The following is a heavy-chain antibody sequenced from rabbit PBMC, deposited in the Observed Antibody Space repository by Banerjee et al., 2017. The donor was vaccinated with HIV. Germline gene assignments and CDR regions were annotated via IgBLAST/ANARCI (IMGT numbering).Heavy chain of an antibody. Sequence: QEQLVESGGGLVQPEGSLTLTCKASGFTLSSSYYMCWVRQAPGKGLEWIGCIYGGSSGSTYYASWAKGRFTISXXSSTTVTLQMTSLTAAXTATYFCARATTSGFRFDLWGQGTLVTVS. CDR1: GFTLSSSYY. J-gene: IGHJ4*01. CDR3: ARATTSGFRFDL. D-gene: IGHD1-1*01. CDR2: IYGGSSGST. V-gene: IGHV1S45*01.